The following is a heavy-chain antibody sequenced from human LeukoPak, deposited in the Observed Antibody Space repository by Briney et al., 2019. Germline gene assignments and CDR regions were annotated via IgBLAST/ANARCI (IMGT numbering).Heavy chain of an antibody. Sequence: ASVKVSCKASGYTFTSYDINWVRQATGQGLEWMGWMNPNSGNTGYAQKFQGRVTMTRNTSISTAYMELSSLRSEDTAVYYCARGLPTYYYDSSGYYTAYFDYWGQGTLVTVSS. J-gene: IGHJ4*02. CDR2: MNPNSGNT. CDR1: GYTFTSYD. V-gene: IGHV1-8*01. CDR3: ARGLPTYYYDSSGYYTAYFDY. D-gene: IGHD3-22*01.